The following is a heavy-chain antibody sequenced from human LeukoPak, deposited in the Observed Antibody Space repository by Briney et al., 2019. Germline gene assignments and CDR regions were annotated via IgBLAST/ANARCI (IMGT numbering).Heavy chain of an antibody. V-gene: IGHV3-30-3*02. CDR3: AKSVTADP. CDR2: ISYDGSNK. Sequence: GGSLRLSCAASGFTFSSYAMHWVRQALGKGLEWVAVISYDGSNKYYADSVKGRFTISRDNSKNTLYLQMNSLRAEDTAVYYCAKSVTADPWGQGTLVTVSS. CDR1: GFTFSSYA. J-gene: IGHJ5*02. D-gene: IGHD4-23*01.